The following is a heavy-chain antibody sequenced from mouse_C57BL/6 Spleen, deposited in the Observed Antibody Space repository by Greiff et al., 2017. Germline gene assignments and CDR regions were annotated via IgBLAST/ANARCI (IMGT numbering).Heavy chain of an antibody. CDR2: IYPSDSET. Sequence: VQLQQPGAELVRPGSSVKLSCKASGYTFTSYWMDWVKQRPGQGLEWIGNIYPSDSETHYNQKFKDKATLTVDKSSSPAYMQLSSLTSEDSAVYYCARGDSSCLFAYWGQGTLVTVSA. J-gene: IGHJ3*01. V-gene: IGHV1-61*01. D-gene: IGHD3-2*02. CDR1: GYTFTSYW. CDR3: ARGDSSCLFAY.